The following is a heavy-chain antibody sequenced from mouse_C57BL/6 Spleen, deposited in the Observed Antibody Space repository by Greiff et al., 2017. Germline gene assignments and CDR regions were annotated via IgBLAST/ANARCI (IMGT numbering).Heavy chain of an antibody. CDR2: IDPSDSYT. CDR3: ARGSAMDY. J-gene: IGHJ4*01. V-gene: IGHV1-69*01. Sequence: VQLQQPGAELVMPGASVKLSCKASGYTFTSYWLHWVKQRPGQGLEWIGAIDPSDSYTNYNQQFKGKSTLTVDKSSSTADMQLSSLTSEDSAVYYCARGSAMDYWGQGTSVTVSS. CDR1: GYTFTSYW.